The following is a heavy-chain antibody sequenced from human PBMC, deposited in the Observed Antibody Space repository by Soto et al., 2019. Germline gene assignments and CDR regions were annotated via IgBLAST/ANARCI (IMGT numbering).Heavy chain of an antibody. J-gene: IGHJ4*02. CDR1: GFNFDNSY. CDR3: SKNNVAPAFVGFEY. Sequence: GGSLRLSCAVSGFNFDNSYMSWVRQAPGKGLEWVSSVYSGGQTYYTESVRGRFTISRDISKNTLDLQMNRLTADDTAVYYCSKNNVAPAFVGFEYWGQGTLVTVSS. D-gene: IGHD6-25*01. V-gene: IGHV3-53*01. CDR2: VYSGGQT.